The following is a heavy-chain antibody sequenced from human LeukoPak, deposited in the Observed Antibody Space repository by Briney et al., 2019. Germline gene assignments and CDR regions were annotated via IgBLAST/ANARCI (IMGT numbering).Heavy chain of an antibody. J-gene: IGHJ4*02. Sequence: GGSLRLSCAASGFTFSSYWMSWVRQAPGKGLEWVANIKQDGSEKYYVDSVKGRFTISRDNAKNSLYLQMNSLRAEDTAVYYCARDFWLGSSWPYYFDYWGQGTLVTVSS. CDR3: ARDFWLGSSWPYYFDY. V-gene: IGHV3-7*01. CDR2: IKQDGSEK. CDR1: GFTFSSYW. D-gene: IGHD6-13*01.